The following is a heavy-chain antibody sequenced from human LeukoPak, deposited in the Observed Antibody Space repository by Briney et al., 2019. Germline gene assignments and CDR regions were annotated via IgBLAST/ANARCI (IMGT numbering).Heavy chain of an antibody. V-gene: IGHV1-18*01. CDR3: ARGPDRRASYYYYGMDV. CDR2: ISAYNGNT. J-gene: IGHJ6*02. Sequence: ASVTVSCTASGYTFTSYGISWVRQAPGQGLEWMGWISAYNGNTNYAQKLQGRVTMTTDTSTSTAYMELRSLRSDDTAVYYCARGPDRRASYYYYGMDVWGQGTTVTVSS. CDR1: GYTFTSYG.